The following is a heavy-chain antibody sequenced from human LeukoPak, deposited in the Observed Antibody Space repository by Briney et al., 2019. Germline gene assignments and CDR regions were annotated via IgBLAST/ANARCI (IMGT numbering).Heavy chain of an antibody. CDR2: INHSGST. D-gene: IGHD5-18*01. Sequence: SETLSLTCTVSGGSISSYYWSWIRQPPGKGLEWIGEINHSGSTNYNPSLKSRVTIPVDTSKNQFSLKLSSVTAADTAVYYCARGPSIQLWSDPYYYYGMDVWGQGTTVTVCS. CDR1: GGSISSYY. J-gene: IGHJ6*02. CDR3: ARGPSIQLWSDPYYYYGMDV. V-gene: IGHV4-34*01.